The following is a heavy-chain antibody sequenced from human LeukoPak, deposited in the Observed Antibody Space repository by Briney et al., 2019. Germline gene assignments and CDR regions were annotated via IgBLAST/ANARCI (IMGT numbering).Heavy chain of an antibody. CDR1: GGSFSGYY. Sequence: SETLSLTCAVYGGSFSGYYWSWIRQPPGKGLEWIGEINHSGSTNYNPSLKSRVTISVDTSKNQFSLKLSSVTAADTAVYYCAELERGYWGQGTLVTVSS. V-gene: IGHV4-34*01. CDR2: INHSGST. J-gene: IGHJ4*02. D-gene: IGHD1-1*01. CDR3: AELERGY.